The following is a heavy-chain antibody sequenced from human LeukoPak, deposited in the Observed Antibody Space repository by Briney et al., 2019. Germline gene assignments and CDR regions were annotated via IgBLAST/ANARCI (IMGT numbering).Heavy chain of an antibody. Sequence: GGSLRLSCAASGFTFSGSAMHWVRQASGKGLEWVGRIGSKANSYATAYAASVKGRFTTSRDDSKNTAYLQMNSLKTEDTAVYYCTRRGSSGRYVDYWGQGTLVTVSS. CDR3: TRRGSSGRYVDY. J-gene: IGHJ4*02. V-gene: IGHV3-73*01. D-gene: IGHD6-19*01. CDR2: IGSKANSYAT. CDR1: GFTFSGSA.